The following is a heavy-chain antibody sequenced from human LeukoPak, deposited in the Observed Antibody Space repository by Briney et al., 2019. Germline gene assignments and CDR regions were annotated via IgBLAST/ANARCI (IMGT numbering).Heavy chain of an antibody. CDR1: GFTFDDYG. Sequence: GGSLRLSCAASGFTFDDYGMHWVRQVPGKGLEWVSGISWNGAAIGYADSVKGRFTISRDNAKNTLSLQMNSLRAEDTAVYYCVRAKDYRGAFDIWGQGTMVTVSS. V-gene: IGHV3-9*01. D-gene: IGHD4-11*01. CDR3: VRAKDYRGAFDI. CDR2: ISWNGAAI. J-gene: IGHJ3*02.